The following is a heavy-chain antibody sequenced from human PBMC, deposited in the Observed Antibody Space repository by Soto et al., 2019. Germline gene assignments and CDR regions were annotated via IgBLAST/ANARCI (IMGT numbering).Heavy chain of an antibody. J-gene: IGHJ3*02. CDR3: ARAKDYDILTGSRDDAFDI. Sequence: SAALSLTCAVSGGSISSGGYSWSWIRQPPGKGLEWIGYIYHSGSTYYNPSLKSRVTISVDRSKNQFSLKLSSVTAAVTAVYYCARAKDYDILTGSRDDAFDIWGQGTMVT. CDR1: GGSISSGGYS. D-gene: IGHD3-9*01. V-gene: IGHV4-30-2*01. CDR2: IYHSGST.